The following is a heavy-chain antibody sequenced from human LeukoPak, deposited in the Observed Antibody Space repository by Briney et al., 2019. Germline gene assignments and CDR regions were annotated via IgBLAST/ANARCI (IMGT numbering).Heavy chain of an antibody. J-gene: IGHJ4*02. D-gene: IGHD2-21*02. Sequence: GGSLRLSCVASGFTLGSYAMHWVRQAPGKGLEWVAIISYDGINEYADSVKGRFTISRDNSKNTLYLQLNSLRPEDTAMYYCARGRVVVTAIGEYWGQGTLVTVSS. CDR1: GFTLGSYA. CDR2: ISYDGINE. CDR3: ARGRVVVTAIGEY. V-gene: IGHV3-30-3*01.